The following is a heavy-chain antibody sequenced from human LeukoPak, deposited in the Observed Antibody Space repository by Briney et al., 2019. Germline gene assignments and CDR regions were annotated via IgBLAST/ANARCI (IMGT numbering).Heavy chain of an antibody. V-gene: IGHV3-30*04. D-gene: IGHD2-2*01. CDR2: ILSDGNSK. CDR1: GFSFSSQA. Sequence: PGTSLRLSCAASGFSFSSQAMHWVRQAPGKGLEWLGFILSDGNSKYYADSVKGRFTISRDNSRNTLYLQMDSLRSDDTAVYYCARSRCSSTRCPSYYFDFWGRRTGDSVPS. CDR3: ARSRCSSTRCPSYYFDF. J-gene: IGHJ4*02.